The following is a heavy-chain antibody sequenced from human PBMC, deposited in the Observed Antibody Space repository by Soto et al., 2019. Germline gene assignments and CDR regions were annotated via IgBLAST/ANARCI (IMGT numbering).Heavy chain of an antibody. V-gene: IGHV3-9*01. CDR1: GFSFGDDA. CDR3: AKSTGCTANGLDV. J-gene: IGHJ6*02. CDR2: ISWKSGSI. Sequence: EVQLVESGGDLVQPGRSLRLSCAASGFSFGDDAMHWVRQDPVKGLEWVSGISWKSGSIGYADSVKGRFTISRDNAKNSLYLQMNSLRAEDTALYYCAKSTGCTANGLDVWGQGTTVTVSS. D-gene: IGHD2-21*02.